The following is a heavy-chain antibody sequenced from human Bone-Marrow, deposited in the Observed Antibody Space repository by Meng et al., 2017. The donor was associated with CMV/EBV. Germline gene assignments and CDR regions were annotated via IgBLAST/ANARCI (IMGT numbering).Heavy chain of an antibody. J-gene: IGHJ6*02. CDR3: ASLPTIAYYYYGMDV. D-gene: IGHD4/OR15-4a*01. CDR2: IRYDGSNK. V-gene: IGHV3-30*02. Sequence: GESLKISCAASGFTFISYGMHWVRQAPGKGLEWVAFIRYDGSNKYYADSVKGRFTISRDNSKNTLYLQMNSLRAEDTAVYYCASLPTIAYYYYGMDVWGQGTTVTVSS. CDR1: GFTFISYG.